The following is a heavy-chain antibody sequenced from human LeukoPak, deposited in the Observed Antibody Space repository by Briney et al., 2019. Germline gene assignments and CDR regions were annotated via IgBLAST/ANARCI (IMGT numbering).Heavy chain of an antibody. Sequence: ASVKVSCKASGYSFTSYGFTWVRRAPGQGLEWMGWVSAYDSSTNYAQKIRGRVTMTTDASKNTVYMELRSLRFDDTAVYYCARGGRDGMDVWGQGTTVTVSS. CDR2: VSAYDSST. V-gene: IGHV1-18*01. CDR3: ARGGRDGMDV. D-gene: IGHD3-10*01. CDR1: GYSFTSYG. J-gene: IGHJ6*02.